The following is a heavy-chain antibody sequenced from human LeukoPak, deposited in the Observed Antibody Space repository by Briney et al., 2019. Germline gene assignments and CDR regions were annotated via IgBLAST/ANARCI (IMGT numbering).Heavy chain of an antibody. CDR3: AKDPLNTLMVSPTFDY. Sequence: GGSLRLSCVVSGFPFSSYAMSWVRQAPGKGLEWVSGISGSGDDTYYAASVKGRFTVSRDTSKNTLYLQMNSPRAEDTAVYYCAKDPLNTLMVSPTFDYWGQGTLVTVSS. J-gene: IGHJ4*02. V-gene: IGHV3-23*01. D-gene: IGHD5-18*01. CDR1: GFPFSSYA. CDR2: ISGSGDDT.